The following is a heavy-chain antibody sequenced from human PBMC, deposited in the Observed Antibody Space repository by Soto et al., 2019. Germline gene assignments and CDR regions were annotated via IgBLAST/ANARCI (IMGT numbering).Heavy chain of an antibody. CDR3: AKRLGDRSSSRGHWFDP. D-gene: IGHD6-6*01. Sequence: SETLSLTCAVYGGSFSGYYWSWIRQPPGKGLEWIGEINHSGSTNYNPSLKSRVTISVDTSKNQFSLKLSSVTAADTAVYYCAKRLGDRSSSRGHWFDPWGQGTLVTVSS. J-gene: IGHJ5*02. CDR1: GGSFSGYY. V-gene: IGHV4-34*01. CDR2: INHSGST.